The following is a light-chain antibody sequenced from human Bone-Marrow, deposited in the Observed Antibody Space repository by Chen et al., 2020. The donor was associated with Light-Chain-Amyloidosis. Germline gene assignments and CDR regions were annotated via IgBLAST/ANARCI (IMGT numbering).Light chain of an antibody. V-gene: IGLV2-14*01. CDR3: SSYNITNTLV. CDR1: SSDVGGDNH. Sequence: QSALTQPASVSGSPGQSVTISCTGTSSDVGGDNHVSWYQQHPDKAPKLMIYEVTNRPSWVPDRCSGSKSDNTASLTISGLQTEDEDDYFCSSYNITNTLVFGSGTRVTVL. CDR2: EVT. J-gene: IGLJ6*01.